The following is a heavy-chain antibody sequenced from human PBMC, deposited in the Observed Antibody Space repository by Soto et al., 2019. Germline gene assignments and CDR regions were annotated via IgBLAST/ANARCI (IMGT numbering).Heavy chain of an antibody. CDR1: GFTFSSYA. V-gene: IGHV3-30-3*01. Sequence: QVQLVESGGGVVQPGRSLRLSCAASGFTFSSYAMHWFRQAPGKGLEWLAVISYDGSNKYYADSVKGRFTISRDNSKNQLYLQMNSLRAEDTAVYYWARDDPRSRYYYYYYGMDVWGQGTTVTVSS. J-gene: IGHJ6*02. CDR3: ARDDPRSRYYYYYYGMDV. D-gene: IGHD6-13*01. CDR2: ISYDGSNK.